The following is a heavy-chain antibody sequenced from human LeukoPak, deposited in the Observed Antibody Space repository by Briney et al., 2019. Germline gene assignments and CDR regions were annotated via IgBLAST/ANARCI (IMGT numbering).Heavy chain of an antibody. CDR3: ARPGDTAMVTYFDH. CDR1: GGSFSGYY. J-gene: IGHJ4*02. CDR2: IYYSGST. D-gene: IGHD5-18*01. Sequence: PSETLSLTCAVYGGSFSGYYWGWIRQPPGKGLEWIGSIYYSGSTYYNPSLKSRVTISVDTSKNQFSLKLSSVTAADTAVYYCARPGDTAMVTYFDHWGQGTLVTVSS. V-gene: IGHV4-39*01.